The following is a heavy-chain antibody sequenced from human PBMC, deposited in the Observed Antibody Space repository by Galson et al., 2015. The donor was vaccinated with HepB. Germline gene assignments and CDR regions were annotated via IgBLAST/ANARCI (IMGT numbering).Heavy chain of an antibody. D-gene: IGHD3-22*01. Sequence: QSGAEVTKPGESLRISCKGSGYSFTSYWISWVRQMPGKGLEWMGRIDPSDSYTNYSPSFQGHVTISADKSISTAYLQWSSLKASDTATYYCARHPGYYDSSGYYGPSAVDCWGQGTTVTVSS. CDR1: GYSFTSYW. CDR3: ARHPGYYDSSGYYGPSAVDC. V-gene: IGHV5-10-1*01. CDR2: IDPSDSYT. J-gene: IGHJ4*02.